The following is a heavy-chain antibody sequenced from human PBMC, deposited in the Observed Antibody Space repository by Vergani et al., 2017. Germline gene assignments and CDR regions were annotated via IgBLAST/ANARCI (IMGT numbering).Heavy chain of an antibody. Sequence: EVQLLESGGGLVQPGGSLSLSCAASGFTFSSYAMSWVRQAPGKGLEWVSAISGSGGSTYYADSVKGRFTISRDNSKNTLYLQMNSLRAEDTAVYYCAKAWRKVYAMFDYWGQGTLVTVSS. CDR2: ISGSGGST. V-gene: IGHV3-23*01. D-gene: IGHD2-8*01. J-gene: IGHJ4*02. CDR3: AKAWRKVYAMFDY. CDR1: GFTFSSYA.